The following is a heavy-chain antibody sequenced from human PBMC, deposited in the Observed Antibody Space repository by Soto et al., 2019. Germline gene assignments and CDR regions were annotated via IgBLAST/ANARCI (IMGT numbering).Heavy chain of an antibody. V-gene: IGHV4-4*02. J-gene: IGHJ6*02. CDR1: GGSISGINW. CDR3: ARIGGGTDV. Sequence: QVQLQESGPGLVKPSGTLSLTCAVSGGSISGINWWYWVRQPPGKGLEWIGEIYHSGSTHHNPAPPRRATVSVGQSKNQLPLKPSSVTAAESALYYCARIGGGTDVWGQGTTVTVSS. CDR2: IYHSGST.